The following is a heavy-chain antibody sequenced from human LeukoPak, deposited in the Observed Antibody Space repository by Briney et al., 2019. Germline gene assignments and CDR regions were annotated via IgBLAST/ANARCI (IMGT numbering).Heavy chain of an antibody. V-gene: IGHV3-30*18. J-gene: IGHJ4*02. CDR2: ISYDGSNK. Sequence: GGSLRLSCAASGFTFSSYGMHWVRQAPGKGLEWVAVISYDGSNKYYADSVKGRFTISRDNSENTLYLQMNSLRAEDTAVYYCAKNRAPYSSSWSDYWGQGTLVTVSS. CDR3: AKNRAPYSSSWSDY. D-gene: IGHD6-13*01. CDR1: GFTFSSYG.